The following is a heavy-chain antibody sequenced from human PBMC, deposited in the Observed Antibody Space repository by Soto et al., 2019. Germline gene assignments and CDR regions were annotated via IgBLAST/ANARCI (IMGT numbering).Heavy chain of an antibody. D-gene: IGHD4-17*01. CDR3: ATVPHDYGDHNWFDP. V-gene: IGHV3-23*01. Sequence: EVQLLESGGGLVQPGESLRLSCVASGSPFSTYAMGWVRQAPGKGLEWVSTISASGGSTYYADSVKGRFTISRDNSKNTLYLQMNSLRVEDTAVYYCATVPHDYGDHNWFDPWGQGTLVTVSS. CDR1: GSPFSTYA. CDR2: ISASGGST. J-gene: IGHJ5*02.